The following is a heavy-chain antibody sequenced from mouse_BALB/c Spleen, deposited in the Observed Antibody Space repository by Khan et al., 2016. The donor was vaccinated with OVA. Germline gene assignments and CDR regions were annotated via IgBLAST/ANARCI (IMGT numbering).Heavy chain of an antibody. CDR1: GYSITSGYG. Sequence: VQLKESGPGLVKPSQSLSLTCTVTGYSITSGYGWNWNRQFPGNKLEWMGYISYSGSTNYNPYLKSRISITRDTSKNQFFLQLNSVTTEDTATYYCARTARIKYWGQGTTLTVSS. V-gene: IGHV3-2*02. CDR2: ISYSGST. J-gene: IGHJ2*01. CDR3: ARTARIKY. D-gene: IGHD1-2*01.